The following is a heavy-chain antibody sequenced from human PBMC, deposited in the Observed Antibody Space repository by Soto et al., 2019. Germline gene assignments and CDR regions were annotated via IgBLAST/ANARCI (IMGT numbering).Heavy chain of an antibody. Sequence: ASVKVSCKASGYTFTGYYMHWVRQAPGQGLEWMGWINPNSGGTNYAQKFQGRVTMTRDTSISTAYMGLSRLRSDDTAVYYCARDGAEVAARPNYYYGMDVWGQGTTVTVSS. CDR1: GYTFTGYY. CDR3: ARDGAEVAARPNYYYGMDV. CDR2: INPNSGGT. V-gene: IGHV1-2*02. J-gene: IGHJ6*02. D-gene: IGHD6-6*01.